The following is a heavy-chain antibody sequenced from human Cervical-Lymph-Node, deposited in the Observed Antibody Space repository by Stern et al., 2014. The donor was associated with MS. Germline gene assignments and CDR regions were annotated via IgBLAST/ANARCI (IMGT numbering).Heavy chain of an antibody. V-gene: IGHV5-51*01. CDR1: GYTFTSYW. CDR3: ARQRYFDY. J-gene: IGHJ4*02. CDR2: IFPGGSDI. Sequence: VQLVQSGPEVKRPGESLKISCQASGYTFTSYWIGWVRQMPGKGLEWIAIIFPGGSDIRYSPSFQGPVPIPAAKPSSTAYFTWNNLKASDTAIYYCARQRYFDYWGQGTLVTVSS.